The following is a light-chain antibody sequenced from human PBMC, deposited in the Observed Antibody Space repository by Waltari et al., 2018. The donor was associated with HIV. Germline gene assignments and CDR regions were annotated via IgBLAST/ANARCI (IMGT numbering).Light chain of an antibody. CDR3: AAWDDSLSGRV. J-gene: IGLJ3*02. V-gene: IGLV1-47*01. CDR2: GSN. CDR1: SPNIGSNY. Sequence: QSVLTQSPSASGTPGQRVTIPCSGSSPNIGSNYVYLYQQLPGTAAKLLIYGSNQRPPGFPDRFSGSKSGTSASLAISGLRSEDEADYYCAAWDDSLSGRVFGGGTKLTVL.